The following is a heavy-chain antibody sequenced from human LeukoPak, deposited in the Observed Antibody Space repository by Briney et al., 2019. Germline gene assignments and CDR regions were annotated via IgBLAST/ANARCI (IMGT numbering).Heavy chain of an antibody. J-gene: IGHJ4*02. D-gene: IGHD2-15*01. CDR1: GGSIYSYY. CDR2: SSTSGRT. Sequence: SETLSLTCTVSGGSIYSYYWSWIRQSAGKGLEWIGHSSTSGRTAYNPSLKSRVTMSVDTSKSQFSLKLSSVTAADTAVYYCARHPEYCSGGSCYGEPQQLDYWGQGTLVTVSS. V-gene: IGHV4-4*07. CDR3: ARHPEYCSGGSCYGEPQQLDY.